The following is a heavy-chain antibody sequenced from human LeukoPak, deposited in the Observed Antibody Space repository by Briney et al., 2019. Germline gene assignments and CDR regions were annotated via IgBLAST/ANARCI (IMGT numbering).Heavy chain of an antibody. CDR3: ARLRADHFDY. Sequence: ASVKVSCKTSGYTFTGYYIHWVRQAPGQGLEWMGWIDPHSGGTNYAQKFQGRVTMTRDTSISTAYMELSRLRSDDTAVYYCARLRADHFDYWGQGTLVTVSS. CDR2: IDPHSGGT. CDR1: GYTFTGYY. V-gene: IGHV1-2*02. J-gene: IGHJ4*02. D-gene: IGHD5-12*01.